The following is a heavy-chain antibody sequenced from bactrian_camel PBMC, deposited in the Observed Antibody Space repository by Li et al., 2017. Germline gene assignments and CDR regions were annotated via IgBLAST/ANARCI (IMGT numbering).Heavy chain of an antibody. V-gene: IGHV3-2*01. CDR2: ISSRGSNT. CDR3: AARAGCPIPPATTYDY. Sequence: QVQLVESGGGSVQAGGSLRLSCAASGDTILNTHCMGWFRQAPGKEREGVALISSRGSNTYYDGSVKGRFTISQDNAKNTLYLQMNNLKPEDTAMYYCAARAGCPIPPATTYDYYAQGTQVTV. CDR1: GDTILNTHC. J-gene: IGHJ4*01. D-gene: IGHD3*01.